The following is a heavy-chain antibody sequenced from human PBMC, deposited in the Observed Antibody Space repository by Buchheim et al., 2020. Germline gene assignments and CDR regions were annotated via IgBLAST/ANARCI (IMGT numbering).Heavy chain of an antibody. J-gene: IGHJ6*03. D-gene: IGHD4-11*01. Sequence: QVQLQQWGAGLLKPSETLSLTCAVYGGSFSGYYWSWIRQPPGKGLEWVGEINHSGSTNYNPSLKSRVTISVDTSKNQFSLKLSSVTAADTAVYYCARGLRYSNYYMDVWGKGT. CDR1: GGSFSGYY. CDR3: ARGLRYSNYYMDV. V-gene: IGHV4-34*01. CDR2: INHSGST.